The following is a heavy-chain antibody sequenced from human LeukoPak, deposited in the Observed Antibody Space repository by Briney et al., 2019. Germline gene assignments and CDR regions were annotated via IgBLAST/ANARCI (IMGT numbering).Heavy chain of an antibody. CDR1: GGTFSRYA. J-gene: IGHJ4*02. Sequence: ASVKVSCKAPGGTFSRYAISWVRQAPGQGLEWMGGIIPIFGTANYAQKFQGRVTITADESTSTAYMELSSLRSEDTAVYYCAIFGWEVGATSVDYWGQGTLVTVSS. CDR2: IIPIFGTA. CDR3: AIFGWEVGATSVDY. V-gene: IGHV1-69*13. D-gene: IGHD1-26*01.